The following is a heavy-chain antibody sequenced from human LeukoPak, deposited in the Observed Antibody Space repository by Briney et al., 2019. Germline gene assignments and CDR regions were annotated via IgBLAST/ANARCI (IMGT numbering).Heavy chain of an antibody. CDR2: ISGSGGST. CDR3: AKIHLSSTSCYCFDY. V-gene: IGHV3-23*01. J-gene: IGHJ4*02. Sequence: GGSLRLSCAASGFTFSSYAMRWVRQAPGKGLELVSAISGSGGSTYYADSVKGRFTISRDNSKNTLYLQMNSLRAEDTAVYYCAKIHLSSTSCYCFDYWGQGTLVTVSS. CDR1: GFTFSSYA. D-gene: IGHD2-2*01.